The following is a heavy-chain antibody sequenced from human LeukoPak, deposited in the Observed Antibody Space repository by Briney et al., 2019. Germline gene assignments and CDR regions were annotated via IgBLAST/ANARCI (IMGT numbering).Heavy chain of an antibody. CDR2: IYTSGNT. CDR1: GGSISSYY. D-gene: IGHD3-3*01. CDR3: AKVATFGVVEYYFDY. Sequence: SETLSLTCTVSGGSISSYYWSWIRQPAGKGLEWIGRIYTSGNTNYNPSLKSRVTMSVDTSKKQFSLKLSSVTAADTAVYYCAKVATFGVVEYYFDYWGQGTLVTVSS. V-gene: IGHV4-4*07. J-gene: IGHJ4*02.